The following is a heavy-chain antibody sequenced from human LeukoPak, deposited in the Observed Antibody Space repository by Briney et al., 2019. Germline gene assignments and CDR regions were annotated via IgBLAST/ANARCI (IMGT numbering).Heavy chain of an antibody. V-gene: IGHV3-11*06. J-gene: IGHJ5*02. D-gene: IGHD6-13*01. Sequence: GGSLRLSCAASGFTFSGYYMSWIRQAPGKGLEWVSYISSSSYYTNYADSVKGRFIISRDNAKNSLYLQMNSLRAEDTAVYYCARDADIAAAGTRYNWFDPWGQGTLVIVSS. CDR3: ARDADIAAAGTRYNWFDP. CDR1: GFTFSGYY. CDR2: ISSSSYYT.